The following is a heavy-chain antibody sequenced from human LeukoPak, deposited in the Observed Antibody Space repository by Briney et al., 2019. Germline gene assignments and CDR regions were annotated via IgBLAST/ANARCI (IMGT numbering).Heavy chain of an antibody. D-gene: IGHD2-21*01. CDR1: GFTFSSYS. CDR3: ASLPSGGDEDI. V-gene: IGHV3-48*01. J-gene: IGHJ3*02. CDR2: ISSSSSTI. Sequence: PGGSLRLSCAASGFTFSSYSMNWVRQAPGKGLEWVSYISSSSSTIYYADSVKGRFTISRDNAKNSLYLQMNSLRAEDTAVYYCASLPSGGDEDIWGQGTMVTVSS.